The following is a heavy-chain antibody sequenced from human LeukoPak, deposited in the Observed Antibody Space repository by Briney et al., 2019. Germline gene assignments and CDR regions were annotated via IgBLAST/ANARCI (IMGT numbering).Heavy chain of an antibody. V-gene: IGHV1-8*01. Sequence: GESLKISCKASGYTFTSYDINWVRQATGQGLEWMGWMNPNSGNTGYAQKFQGRVTMTRNTSISTAYMELSSLRSEDTAVYYCARGLHCSGGSCYSNYWGQGTLVTVSS. CDR3: ARGLHCSGGSCYSNY. CDR1: GYTFTSYD. CDR2: MNPNSGNT. J-gene: IGHJ4*02. D-gene: IGHD2-15*01.